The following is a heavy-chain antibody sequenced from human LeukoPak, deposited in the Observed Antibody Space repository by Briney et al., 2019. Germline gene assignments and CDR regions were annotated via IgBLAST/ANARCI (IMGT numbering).Heavy chain of an antibody. V-gene: IGHV3-21*01. J-gene: IGHJ6*03. CDR3: ARGIYRRKVALLGNNKQFYYMDV. CDR2: LSNTGHFI. CDR1: KFILNNYT. D-gene: IGHD6-19*01. Sequence: GGSLRLSCEASKFILNNYTMNWVRQAPGKGLEWVSSLSNTGHFIKYADSVRGRFTISRDDAKNSVYLQMNSLRVDDTAVYYCARGIYRRKVALLGNNKQFYYMDVWGKGTAVTVSS.